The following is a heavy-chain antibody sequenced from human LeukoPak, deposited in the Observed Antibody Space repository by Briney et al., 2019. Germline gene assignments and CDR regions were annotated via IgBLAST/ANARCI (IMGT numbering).Heavy chain of an antibody. CDR3: ARDRSSVGMEEDYYYMDV. J-gene: IGHJ6*03. D-gene: IGHD6-6*01. CDR2: ISSSSSYR. V-gene: IGHV3-21*01. CDR1: GFTFSTYS. Sequence: GGSLRLSCAASGFTFSTYSMNWVRQAPGKGLEWVSSISSSSSYRYYADSVKGRFTISRDNAKNSLYLQMNSLRAEDTAVYYCARDRSSVGMEEDYYYMDVWGKGTTVTVSS.